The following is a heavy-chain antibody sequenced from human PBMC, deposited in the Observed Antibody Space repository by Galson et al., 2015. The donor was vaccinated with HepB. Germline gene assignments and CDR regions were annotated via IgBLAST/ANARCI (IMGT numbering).Heavy chain of an antibody. J-gene: IGHJ4*02. CDR2: INPNSGGT. CDR3: ARSQSSSDDY. CDR1: GSTFTGYY. Sequence: SVKVSCKASGSTFTGYYLHWVRQAPRQGLEWMGWINPNSGGTNYAQKFQGRVTMTRDTSLSTAYMELSRLTSDDTAVYYCARSQSSSDDYWGQGTLVTVSS. V-gene: IGHV1-2*02. D-gene: IGHD1-26*01.